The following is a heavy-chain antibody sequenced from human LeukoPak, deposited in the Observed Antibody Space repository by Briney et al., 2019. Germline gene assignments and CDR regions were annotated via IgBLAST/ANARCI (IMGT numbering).Heavy chain of an antibody. J-gene: IGHJ6*02. CDR3: ARDGYKAYYYYGMDV. V-gene: IGHV3-30-3*01. D-gene: IGHD5-24*01. CDR2: ISYDGSNK. CDR1: GFTFSSYA. Sequence: PGGSLRLSCAASGFTFSSYAMHWVRQAPGKGLEWVAVISYDGSNKYYADSVKGRFTISRDNSKNTLYLQMNSLRAEDTAVYYCARDGYKAYYYYGMDVWGQGTTVTVSS.